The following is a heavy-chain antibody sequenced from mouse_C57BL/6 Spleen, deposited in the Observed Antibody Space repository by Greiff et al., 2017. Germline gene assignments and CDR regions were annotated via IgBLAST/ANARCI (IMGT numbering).Heavy chain of an antibody. Sequence: LQESGASVKISCKASGYAFSSYWMNWVKQRPGKGLEWIGQIYPGVGDTNYNGKFKGKATLTADKSSSTAYMQLSSLNSEDSSVYFCARGRGTTVVVPAYWGQGTLVTVSA. CDR3: ARGRGTTVVVPAY. CDR1: GYAFSSYW. D-gene: IGHD1-1*01. J-gene: IGHJ3*01. CDR2: IYPGVGDT. V-gene: IGHV1-80*01.